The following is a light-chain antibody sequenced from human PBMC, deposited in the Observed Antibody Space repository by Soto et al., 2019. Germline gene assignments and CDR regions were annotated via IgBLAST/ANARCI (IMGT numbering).Light chain of an antibody. J-gene: IGLJ3*02. CDR3: CSYAGSSTLV. Sequence: QSALTQPASVSGSPGQSITISCTGTSSDVWSYNLVSWYQQHPGKAPKVMIYGVTKRPSGVSDHFSGSKSGNTASLTISGLQAEDEADYYCCSYAGSSTLVFGGGTKLTVL. CDR2: GVT. V-gene: IGLV2-23*02. CDR1: SSDVWSYNL.